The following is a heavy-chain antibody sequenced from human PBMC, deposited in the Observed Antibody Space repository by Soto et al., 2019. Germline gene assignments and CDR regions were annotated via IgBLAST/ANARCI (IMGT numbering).Heavy chain of an antibody. Sequence: ASVKVSCKASGYTFSAYTMHWVRQAPGQRLEWMGWINAGNGNTKYSQKFQGRVTITRDTSATTAYMELSSLRSEDTAVYYCARSNSSTIHYWGQGTLVTVSS. CDR1: GYTFSAYT. D-gene: IGHD6-6*01. CDR3: ARSNSSTIHY. V-gene: IGHV1-3*01. CDR2: INAGNGNT. J-gene: IGHJ4*02.